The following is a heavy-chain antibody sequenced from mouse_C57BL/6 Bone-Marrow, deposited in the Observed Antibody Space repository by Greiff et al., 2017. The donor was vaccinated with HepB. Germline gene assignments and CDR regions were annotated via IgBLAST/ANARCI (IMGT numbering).Heavy chain of an antibody. V-gene: IGHV2-2*01. D-gene: IGHD1-1*02. J-gene: IGHJ4*01. Sequence: VKLMESGPGLVQPSQSLSITCTVSGFSLTSYGVHWVRQSPGKGLEWLGVIWSGGSTDYNAAFISRLSISKDNSKSQVFFKMNSLQADDTAIYYCASGVYGLYAMDYWGQGTSVTVSS. CDR3: ASGVYGLYAMDY. CDR2: IWSGGST. CDR1: GFSLTSYG.